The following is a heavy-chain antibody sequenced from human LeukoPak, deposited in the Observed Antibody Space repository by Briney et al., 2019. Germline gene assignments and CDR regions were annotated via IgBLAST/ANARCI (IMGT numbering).Heavy chain of an antibody. D-gene: IGHD2-8*01. CDR3: AEALFDIVLNGAGI. J-gene: IGHJ4*02. CDR1: GFTFSSYA. V-gene: IGHV3-23*01. CDR2: ISGSGGST. Sequence: GGSLRLSCAASGFTFSSYAMSWVRQAPGKGLEWVSAISGSGGSTYYADSVKGRFTISRDNSKNTLYLQMNCLRAEDTAVYYCAEALFDIVLNGAGIWGQGTLVTVSS.